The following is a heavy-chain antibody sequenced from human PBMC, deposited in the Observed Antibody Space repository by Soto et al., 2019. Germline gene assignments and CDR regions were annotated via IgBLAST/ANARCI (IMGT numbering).Heavy chain of an antibody. CDR1: GFTLSRHT. CDR2: IGSRTSDI. J-gene: IGHJ3*02. CDR3: VRDYYDTSGYPNTFDM. D-gene: IGHD3-22*01. Sequence: GGSLRLSCAASGFTLSRHTMNWVRQAPGKGLEWVSFIGSRTSDIYYADSVKGRFTISRDNAKNSLYMDLTRLRAEDTAVYFCVRDYYDTSGYPNTFDMWGQGNMVTV. V-gene: IGHV3-21*01.